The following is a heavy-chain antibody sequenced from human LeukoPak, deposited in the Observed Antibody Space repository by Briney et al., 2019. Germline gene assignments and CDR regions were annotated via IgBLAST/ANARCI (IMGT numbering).Heavy chain of an antibody. V-gene: IGHV3-21*01. Sequence: GGSLRLSCAASGFTFSSYSMNWVRQAPGKGLEWVSSISSSSSYIYYADSVKGRLTISRDNAKNSLYLQMNSLRAEDTAVYYCARAVIAAEHADYWGQGTLVTVSS. D-gene: IGHD6-13*01. CDR1: GFTFSSYS. CDR3: ARAVIAAEHADY. CDR2: ISSSSSYI. J-gene: IGHJ4*02.